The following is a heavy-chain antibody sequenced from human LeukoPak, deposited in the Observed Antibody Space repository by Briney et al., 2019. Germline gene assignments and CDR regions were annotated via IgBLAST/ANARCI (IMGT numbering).Heavy chain of an antibody. CDR2: IYTSGST. Sequence: SETLSLTCTVSGGSISSYYRSWIRQPAGQGLEWIGRIYTSGSTNYNPSLKSRVNMSVDTSKNQFSLKLSSVTAADTAVDYCVREREVGATGARLLDYWGQGTLATVSS. CDR3: VREREVGATGARLLDY. D-gene: IGHD1-26*01. CDR1: GGSISSYY. V-gene: IGHV4-4*07. J-gene: IGHJ4*02.